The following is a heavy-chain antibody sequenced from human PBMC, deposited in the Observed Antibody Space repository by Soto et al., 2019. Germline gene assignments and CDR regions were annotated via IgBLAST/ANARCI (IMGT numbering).Heavy chain of an antibody. D-gene: IGHD3-22*01. CDR2: ISGSGGSA. J-gene: IGHJ4*02. CDR3: ARMSITMRPGC. CDR1: GFTFSDYY. Sequence: GSLRLSCAASGFTFSDYYMSWIRQAPGKGLEWVSAISGSGGSAYYADSVKGRFTISRDNSKNTLYLQMNSLRAEDTAVYYCARMSITMRPGCWGQGTLVTVSS. V-gene: IGHV3-23*01.